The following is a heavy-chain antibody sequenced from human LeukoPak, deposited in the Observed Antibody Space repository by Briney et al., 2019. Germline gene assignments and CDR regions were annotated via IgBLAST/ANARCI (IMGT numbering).Heavy chain of an antibody. J-gene: IGHJ4*02. D-gene: IGHD2-2*01. CDR3: ARLADCSSSSCRSFDY. Sequence: ASVTVSCTASVYPFTVYYLHWVRQAPGQGIEWMGGTNPNSGFTHYVQKFRGRVTMTSDTSISTAYMELSRLRSDDTAVYYCARLADCSSSSCRSFDYWGQGTLVTVSS. CDR2: TNPNSGFT. CDR1: VYPFTVYY. V-gene: IGHV1-2*02.